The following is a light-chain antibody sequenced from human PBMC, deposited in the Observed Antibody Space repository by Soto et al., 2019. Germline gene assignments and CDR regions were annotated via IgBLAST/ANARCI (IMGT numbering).Light chain of an antibody. CDR2: TAS. J-gene: IGKJ3*01. V-gene: IGKV1-33*01. CDR3: QQYDNLPFT. Sequence: DIQMTQSPPSLSASVGDRVTITCQASQDIRKYLNWYQQKPGKAPKLLIYTASDLQTGVPSRFSGSGSGINFTLTISSLQPEDIGTFYCQQYDNLPFTFGPGTKVDIK. CDR1: QDIRKY.